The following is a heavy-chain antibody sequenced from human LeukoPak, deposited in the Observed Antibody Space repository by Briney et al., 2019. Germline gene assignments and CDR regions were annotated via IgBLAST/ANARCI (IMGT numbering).Heavy chain of an antibody. V-gene: IGHV4-59*12. D-gene: IGHD2-15*01. J-gene: IGHJ6*02. CDR1: GGSISSYY. CDR3: ARSYCSGGSCYYYYYYGMDV. Sequence: SETLSLTCTVSGGSISSYYWSWIRQPPGKGLEWIGYIYYSGSTNYNPSLKSRVTISVDTSKNQFSLKLSSVTAADTAVYYCARSYCSGGSCYYYYYYGMDVWGQGTTVTVSS. CDR2: IYYSGST.